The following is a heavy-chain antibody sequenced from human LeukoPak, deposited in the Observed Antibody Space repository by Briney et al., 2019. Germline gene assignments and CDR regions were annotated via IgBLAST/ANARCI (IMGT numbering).Heavy chain of an antibody. J-gene: IGHJ4*02. V-gene: IGHV3-21*01. Sequence: PGGSLRLSCAASGFTFSSYSMNWVRQAPGKGLEWVSSISSSSSYIYYADSVKGRFTISRDNAKNSLYLQMNSLRAEDTAVYYCAKDRASDDLWSGFYYWGQGTLVTVSS. CDR3: AKDRASDDLWSGFYY. CDR1: GFTFSSYS. CDR2: ISSSSSYI. D-gene: IGHD3-3*01.